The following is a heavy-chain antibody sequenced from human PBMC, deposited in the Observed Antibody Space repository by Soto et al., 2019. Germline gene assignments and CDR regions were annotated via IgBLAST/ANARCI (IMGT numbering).Heavy chain of an antibody. V-gene: IGHV5-51*01. J-gene: IGHJ6*02. CDR3: ARLWGVTTDRDYYHFYGMDV. Sequence: GESLKISCKASGNSFNAYWIAWVRQMPGKGLEWMGIIFPGDYDSRYSPSFQGQVTISVNKSISTAYLQWSSLKAPDTAMYYCARLWGVTTDRDYYHFYGMDVWGQGTSVTVSS. D-gene: IGHD4-17*01. CDR2: IFPGDYDS. CDR1: GNSFNAYW.